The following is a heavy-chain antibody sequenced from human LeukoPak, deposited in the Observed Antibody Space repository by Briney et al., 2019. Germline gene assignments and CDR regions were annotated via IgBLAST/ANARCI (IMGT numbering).Heavy chain of an antibody. CDR1: GFTFSDYY. J-gene: IGHJ4*02. D-gene: IGHD5-18*01. Sequence: GGSLRLSCAASGFTFSDYYMSWIRQAPGKGLEWVSYISSSGSTIYYADSVKGRFTISRDNAKNSLYLQMNSLRAEDTAVYYCARFSGRGYSYGWGFDYWGQGTLVTVSS. CDR2: ISSSGSTI. V-gene: IGHV3-11*01. CDR3: ARFSGRGYSYGWGFDY.